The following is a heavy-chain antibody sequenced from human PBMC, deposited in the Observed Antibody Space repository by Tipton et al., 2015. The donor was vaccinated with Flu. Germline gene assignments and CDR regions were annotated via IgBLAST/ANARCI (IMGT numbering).Heavy chain of an antibody. D-gene: IGHD3-22*01. V-gene: IGHV3-9*01. CDR3: AKSVYYDSMKPYFDY. J-gene: IGHJ4*02. CDR1: GFTFDDYA. Sequence: TASGFTFDDYAMHWVRQAPGKGLEWVSGISWNSGSIGYADSVKGRFTISRDNAKNSLYLQMNSLRAEDTALYYCAKSVYYDSMKPYFDYWGQGTLVTVSS. CDR2: ISWNSGSI.